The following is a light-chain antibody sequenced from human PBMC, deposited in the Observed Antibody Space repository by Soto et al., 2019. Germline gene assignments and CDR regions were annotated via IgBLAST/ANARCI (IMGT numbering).Light chain of an antibody. CDR2: EVS. CDR1: SSDIGGYKH. J-gene: IGLJ1*01. CDR3: SSYTTSSTQV. V-gene: IGLV2-14*01. Sequence: QSALTQPASVSGSPGQSSTISCTGTSSDIGGYKHVSWYQQHPGKAPKLMIYEVSNRPSWVSNRFSGSKSGNTASLTISGLQAEDESDYYCSSYTTSSTQVFGTGTKLTVL.